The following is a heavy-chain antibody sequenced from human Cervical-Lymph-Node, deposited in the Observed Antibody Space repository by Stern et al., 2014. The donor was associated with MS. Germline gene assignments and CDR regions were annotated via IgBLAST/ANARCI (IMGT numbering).Heavy chain of an antibody. Sequence: QVQLGQSGGGFVEPGMSQRLSCAASGITLSSHSMHWVRQAPGKGLEWLAVLSYDGSNKYHADSVKGRFTISRDDSKNTLYLQMNSLRPEDTAVYYCAKDLKGYYYGMDVWGQGTTVTVSS. CDR2: LSYDGSNK. CDR3: AKDLKGYYYGMDV. D-gene: IGHD3-22*01. V-gene: IGHV3-30*04. J-gene: IGHJ6*02. CDR1: GITLSSHS.